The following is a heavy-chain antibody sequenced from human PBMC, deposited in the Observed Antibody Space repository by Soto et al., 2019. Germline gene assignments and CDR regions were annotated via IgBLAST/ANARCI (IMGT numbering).Heavy chain of an antibody. CDR1: GVTISTYY. D-gene: IGHD1-1*01. J-gene: IGHJ4*01. V-gene: IGHV4-59*01. CDR2: NYHSGTT. Sequence: SETLSLTCAVSGVTISTYYWSWIRQPPGKGLEWIGYNYHSGTTNYNPSLKSRVTISVDTSKNQFSLRLTSVTAADTAIYYCVRESYNGHGHATDNWVQETLVTIAP. CDR3: VRESYNGHGHATDN.